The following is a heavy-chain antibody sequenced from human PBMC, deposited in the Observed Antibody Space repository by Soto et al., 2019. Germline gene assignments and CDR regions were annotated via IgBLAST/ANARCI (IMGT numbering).Heavy chain of an antibody. Sequence: ASVKVSCKASGGTFSSYATSWVRQAPGQGLEWMGGIIPIFGTANYAQKFQGRVTITADESTSTAYMELSSLRSEDTAVYYCARSILPGTTGTFDGGYYGMDVWGQGTTVTVSS. CDR3: ARSILPGTTGTFDGGYYGMDV. CDR2: IIPIFGTA. D-gene: IGHD1-1*01. CDR1: GGTFSSYA. J-gene: IGHJ6*02. V-gene: IGHV1-69*13.